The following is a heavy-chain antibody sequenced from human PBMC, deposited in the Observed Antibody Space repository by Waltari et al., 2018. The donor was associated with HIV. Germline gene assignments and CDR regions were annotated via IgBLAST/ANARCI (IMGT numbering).Heavy chain of an antibody. Sequence: QVQLIQSGTEVKKPGASVRVSCKVSGYTMSELSLHWVRQAPGKGREWMGGFDPEDGETLHAQKFQGRVTMTEDRSADTAYMELSSLRPEDTAVYYCATINLSGVFPAAISYAFDVWGQGTMVTVSS. CDR2: FDPEDGET. V-gene: IGHV1-24*01. CDR1: GYTMSELS. J-gene: IGHJ3*01. CDR3: ATINLSGVFPAAISYAFDV. D-gene: IGHD2-2*01.